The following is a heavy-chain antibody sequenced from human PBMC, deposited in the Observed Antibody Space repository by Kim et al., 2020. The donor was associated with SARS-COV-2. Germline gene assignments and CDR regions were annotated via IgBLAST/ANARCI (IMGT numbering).Heavy chain of an antibody. CDR2: IYPGDSDT. J-gene: IGHJ4*02. CDR3: ARHSTTSHKDYPPPQNDY. CDR1: GYRFTSYW. D-gene: IGHD2-2*01. V-gene: IGHV5-51*01. Sequence: GESLKISCQASGYRFTSYWIGWVRQMPGEGLEWMGIIYPGDSDTRYSPSFQGQVAISADKSISTAYLQWSSLKASDTAIYYCARHSTTSHKDYPPPQNDYWGQGTLVTVSS.